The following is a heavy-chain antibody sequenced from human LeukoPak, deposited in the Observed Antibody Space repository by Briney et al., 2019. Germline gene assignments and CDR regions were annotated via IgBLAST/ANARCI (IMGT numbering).Heavy chain of an antibody. CDR2: ISSSSSII. Sequence: GGSLRLSCAASGFTFSSYSMNWVRQAPGKGLEWVSYISSSSSIIYYADSVKGRFTISRDNAKNSLYLQMNSLRAEDAAVYYCARVPLYTRSYYFDYWGQGTLVTVSS. J-gene: IGHJ4*02. CDR1: GFTFSSYS. D-gene: IGHD6-13*01. V-gene: IGHV3-48*01. CDR3: ARVPLYTRSYYFDY.